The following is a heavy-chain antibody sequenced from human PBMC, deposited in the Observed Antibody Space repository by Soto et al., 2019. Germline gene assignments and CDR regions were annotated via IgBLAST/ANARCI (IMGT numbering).Heavy chain of an antibody. V-gene: IGHV3-9*01. D-gene: IGHD2-2*03. CDR2: ISWNSGDI. CDR3: AKENDLDRDGPFEY. Sequence: EVQLVESGGGSVQPGRCLRLSCAASGFSFDDYGMPWVRQGPGKGLEWVSGISWNSGDICYADSVKGRFTISRDNAKRSLYLQMNSLSTEDTALYYCAKENDLDRDGPFEYWGQGILVTVSS. CDR1: GFSFDDYG. J-gene: IGHJ4*02.